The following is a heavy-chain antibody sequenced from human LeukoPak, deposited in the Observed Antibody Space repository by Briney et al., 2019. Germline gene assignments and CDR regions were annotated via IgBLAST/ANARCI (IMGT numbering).Heavy chain of an antibody. D-gene: IGHD3-3*01. CDR2: ISAYNGNT. CDR1: GYTFTSYG. J-gene: IGHJ6*02. CDR3: ARGHDFWSARNNDYYYGMDV. Sequence: ASVKVSCKASGYTFTSYGISWVRQAPGQGLEWMGWISAYNGNTNYAQKLQGRVTMTRNTSISTAYMELSSLRSEDTAVYYCARGHDFWSARNNDYYYGMDVWGQGTTVTVSS. V-gene: IGHV1-18*01.